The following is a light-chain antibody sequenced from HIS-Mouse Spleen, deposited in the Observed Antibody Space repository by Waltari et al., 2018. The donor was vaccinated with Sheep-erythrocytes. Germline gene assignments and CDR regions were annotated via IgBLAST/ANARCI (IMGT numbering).Light chain of an antibody. J-gene: IGLJ2*01. V-gene: IGLV1-44*01. CDR2: SNN. CDR1: SSNIGRNT. CDR3: AAWDDSLNGVV. Sequence: QSVLTQPPSASGTPGQRVTISCSGRSSNIGRNTVNWYQQPPGTAPKLLLYSNNQRPSGVPDRFSGSKSGTSASLAISGLQSEDEADYYCAAWDDSLNGVVFGGGTKLTVL.